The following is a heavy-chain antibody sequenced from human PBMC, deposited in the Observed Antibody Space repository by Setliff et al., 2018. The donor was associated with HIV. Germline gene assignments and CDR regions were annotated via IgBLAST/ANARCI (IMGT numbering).Heavy chain of an antibody. J-gene: IGHJ5*02. CDR2: INTHNCNT. CDR3: ARATGAADL. CDR1: GYIFTTFG. V-gene: IGHV1-18*01. Sequence: ASVKVSCKASGYIFTTFGFSRVRQAPGQGLEWMGWINTHNCNTHYAQRFQGRVTMTRDTSTTPAYMELKSLRSDDTAVYYCARATGAADLWGQGTKVTVSS. D-gene: IGHD6-13*01.